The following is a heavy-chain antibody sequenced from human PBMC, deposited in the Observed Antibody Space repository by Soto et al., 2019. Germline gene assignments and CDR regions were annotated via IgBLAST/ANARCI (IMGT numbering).Heavy chain of an antibody. J-gene: IGHJ6*02. CDR2: IYYTGST. V-gene: IGHV4-4*07. CDR3: AREGGYFDSSGSWVYNSYGVEV. CDR1: GGPISPYY. D-gene: IGHD3-22*01. Sequence: SETLSLTCTVSGGPISPYYGSWIRQAAGKGLEWIGRIYYTGSTNYNPPLRSRVSMSLDTARNQISLKVKSVTAADTAVYYCAREGGYFDSSGSWVYNSYGVEVWDRETTVTVSS.